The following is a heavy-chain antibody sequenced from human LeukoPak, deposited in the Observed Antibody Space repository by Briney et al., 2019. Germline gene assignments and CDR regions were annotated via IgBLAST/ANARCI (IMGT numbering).Heavy chain of an antibody. D-gene: IGHD2-15*01. V-gene: IGHV4-30-4*01. J-gene: IGHJ5*02. Sequence: SQTLSLTCTVSGDSISSGDYYWSWIRLPPGKGLEWIGYIHYSGSTYSNPSLKSRVTISVDTSKNQISLKLSSVTAADTALYYCARDGCSGVTWLGNWFDPWGQGTLVTVSS. CDR3: ARDGCSGVTWLGNWFDP. CDR2: IHYSGST. CDR1: GDSISSGDYY.